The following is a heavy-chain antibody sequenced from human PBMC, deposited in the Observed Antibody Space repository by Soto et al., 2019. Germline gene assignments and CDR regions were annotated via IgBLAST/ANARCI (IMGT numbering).Heavy chain of an antibody. J-gene: IGHJ4*02. CDR1: GFTFSSYA. CDR3: AKDVGYYYAPVGYFDY. Sequence: GSLRLSCAASGFTFSSYAMSWVRQAPGKGLEWVSAISGSGGSTYYADSVKGRFTISRDNSKNTLYLQMNSLRAEDTAVYYCAKDVGYYYAPVGYFDYWGQGTLVTVSS. D-gene: IGHD3-10*01. CDR2: ISGSGGST. V-gene: IGHV3-23*01.